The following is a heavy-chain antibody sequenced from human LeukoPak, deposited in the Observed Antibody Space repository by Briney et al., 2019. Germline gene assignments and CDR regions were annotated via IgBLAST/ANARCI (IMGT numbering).Heavy chain of an antibody. V-gene: IGHV4-39*01. D-gene: IGHD3-22*01. Sequence: SETLSLTCTVSGGSISSSSYYWGWIRQPPWKGLEWIGSIYYSGSTYYNPSLKSRVTISVDTSKNQSSLKLSSVTAADTAVYYCARAQYYYDTRYYFDYWGQGTLVTVSS. CDR3: ARAQYYYDTRYYFDY. J-gene: IGHJ4*02. CDR2: IYYSGST. CDR1: GGSISSSSYY.